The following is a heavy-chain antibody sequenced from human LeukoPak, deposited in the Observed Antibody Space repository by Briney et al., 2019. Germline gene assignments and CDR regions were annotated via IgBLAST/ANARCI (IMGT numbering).Heavy chain of an antibody. Sequence: ASVKVSCKASGYTFPSYFMHWVRQAPGQGLEWMGWINPNSGGTNYAQKFQGWVTMTRDTSISTAYMELSRLRSDDTAVYYCARSSTRITMIAPLGYWGQGTLVTVSS. V-gene: IGHV1-2*04. CDR1: GYTFPSYF. J-gene: IGHJ4*02. D-gene: IGHD3-22*01. CDR3: ARSSTRITMIAPLGY. CDR2: INPNSGGT.